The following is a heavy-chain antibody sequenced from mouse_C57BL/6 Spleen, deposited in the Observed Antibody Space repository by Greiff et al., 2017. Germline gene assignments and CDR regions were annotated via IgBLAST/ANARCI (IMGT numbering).Heavy chain of an antibody. V-gene: IGHV1-69*01. CDR3: ARRLLPYYYAMDY. Sequence: VQLQQPGAELVMPGASVKLSCKASGYTFTSYWMPWVKQRPGQGLEWIGEIDPSDSYTNYNQKFKGKSTLTVDKSSSTAYMQLSSLTSEDSAVYYCARRLLPYYYAMDYWGQGTSVTVSS. D-gene: IGHD2-3*01. CDR2: IDPSDSYT. CDR1: GYTFTSYW. J-gene: IGHJ4*01.